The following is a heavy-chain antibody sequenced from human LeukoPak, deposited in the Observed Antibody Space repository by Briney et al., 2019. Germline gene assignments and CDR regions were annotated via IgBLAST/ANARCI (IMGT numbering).Heavy chain of an antibody. J-gene: IGHJ4*02. CDR1: GFPFSSYW. V-gene: IGHV3-7*01. CDR2: IKQDGSEK. D-gene: IGHD2-2*01. CDR3: ASRWSGVVPAALAY. Sequence: GGSLRLSCAASGFPFSSYWMSWVRQDPGKGLEGVATIKQDGSEKYYLDSVKGRFTISRDNAKNSLYLQMNSLRAEDTAVYYCASRWSGVVPAALAYWGQGTLVTVSS.